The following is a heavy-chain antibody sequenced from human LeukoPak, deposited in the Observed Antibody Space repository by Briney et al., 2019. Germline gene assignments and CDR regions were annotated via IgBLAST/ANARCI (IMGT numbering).Heavy chain of an antibody. CDR3: ARHTQDYGDLDYFDY. V-gene: IGHV4-39*01. Sequence: PSETLSLTCTVSGGSISSSSYYWGWIRQPPGKGLQWLGSTYYSGSTYYNPSLKSPVTISVDTSKNQFSLKLSSVTAADTAVYYCARHTQDYGDLDYFDYWGQGTLVTVSS. D-gene: IGHD4-17*01. J-gene: IGHJ4*02. CDR2: TYYSGST. CDR1: GGSISSSSYY.